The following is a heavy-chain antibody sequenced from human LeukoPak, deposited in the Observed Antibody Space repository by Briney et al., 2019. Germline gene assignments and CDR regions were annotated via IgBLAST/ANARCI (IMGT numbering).Heavy chain of an antibody. V-gene: IGHV3-30*02. CDR2: IRYDGSNK. D-gene: IGHD3-10*01. CDR3: AKNYGSGSYYALNFDY. Sequence: PGGSLRLSCAASGFTFSSYGMHWVRQAPGKGLEWVAFIRYDGSNKYYADSVKGRFTISRDNSKNTLYLQMNSLRAEDTAVYYCAKNYGSGSYYALNFDYWGQGTLVTVSS. CDR1: GFTFSSYG. J-gene: IGHJ4*02.